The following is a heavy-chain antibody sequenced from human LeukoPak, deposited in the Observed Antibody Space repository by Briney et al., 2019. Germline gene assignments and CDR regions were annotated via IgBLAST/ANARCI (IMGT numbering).Heavy chain of an antibody. J-gene: IGHJ4*02. D-gene: IGHD4-17*01. Sequence: PGASVTVSCKASGYTFTSYGISWVRQAPGQGLEWMGWISAYNGNTNYAQKLQGRVTMTTDTSTSTAYMELRSLRSDDTAVYYCARDPGTRDYGDYYFDYWGQGTLVTVSS. V-gene: IGHV1-18*01. CDR3: ARDPGTRDYGDYYFDY. CDR2: ISAYNGNT. CDR1: GYTFTSYG.